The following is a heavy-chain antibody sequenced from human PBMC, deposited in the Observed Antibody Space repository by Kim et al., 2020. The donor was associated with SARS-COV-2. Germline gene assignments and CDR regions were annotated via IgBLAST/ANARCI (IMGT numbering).Heavy chain of an antibody. CDR3: SRGQYRSGSWGLLGYYGIDV. V-gene: IGHV3-48*03. CDR2: ISSSGSTI. Sequence: GGSLRLSCAASVFTFSSYEMNWVRQAPGKGLEWVSYISSSGSTIYYADSMKVQFTISRENAKNSLYLLMNSLRAEDTAVYYCSRGQYRSGSWGLLGYYGIDVWGQVTTVTCSS. CDR1: VFTFSSYE. D-gene: IGHD6-13*01. J-gene: IGHJ6*02.